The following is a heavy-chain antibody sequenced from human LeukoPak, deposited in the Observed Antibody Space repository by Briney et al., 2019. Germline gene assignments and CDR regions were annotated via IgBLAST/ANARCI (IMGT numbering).Heavy chain of an antibody. CDR3: ASGAVAGTCLDY. Sequence: SETLSLTCTVSGGSISSSSYYWGWIRQPPGKGLEWIGSIYYSGSTYYNPSLKSRVTISVDTSKNQFSLKLSSVTAADTAVYYCASGAVAGTCLDYWGQGTPVTVSS. V-gene: IGHV4-39*07. CDR2: IYYSGST. J-gene: IGHJ4*02. CDR1: GGSISSSSYY. D-gene: IGHD6-19*01.